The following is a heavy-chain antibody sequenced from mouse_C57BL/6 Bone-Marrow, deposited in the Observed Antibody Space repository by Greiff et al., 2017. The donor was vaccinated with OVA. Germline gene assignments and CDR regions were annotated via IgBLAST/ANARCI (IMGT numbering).Heavy chain of an antibody. D-gene: IGHD2-1*01. CDR3: ARYSGIYYGNYWYFDV. CDR2: IYPRDGST. CDR1: GYTFTSYD. Sequence: QVQLQQSGPELVKPGASVKLSCKASGYTFTSYDINWVKQRPGQGLEWIGWIYPRDGSTKYNEKFKGKATLTVDTSSSTAYMELHSLTSEDSAVYFCARYSGIYYGNYWYFDVWGTGTTVTVSS. V-gene: IGHV1-85*01. J-gene: IGHJ1*03.